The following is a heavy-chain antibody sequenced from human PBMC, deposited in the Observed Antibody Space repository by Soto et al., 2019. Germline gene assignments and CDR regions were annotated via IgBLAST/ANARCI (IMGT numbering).Heavy chain of an antibody. CDR3: AKVEGYCSGGSCYLRDYYYGMDV. Sequence: GGSLRLSCAASGFTFSSYGMHWVRQAPGKGLEWVAVIWYDGSNKYYADSVKGRFTISRDNSKNTLYLQMNSLRAEDTAVYYCAKVEGYCSGGSCYLRDYYYGMDVWGQGTTVTVSS. CDR2: IWYDGSNK. V-gene: IGHV3-33*06. CDR1: GFTFSSYG. D-gene: IGHD2-15*01. J-gene: IGHJ6*02.